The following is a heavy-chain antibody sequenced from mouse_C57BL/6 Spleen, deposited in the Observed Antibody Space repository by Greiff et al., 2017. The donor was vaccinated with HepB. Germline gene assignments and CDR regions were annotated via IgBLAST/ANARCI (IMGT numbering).Heavy chain of an antibody. CDR3: ARSSYSNYDAMDY. V-gene: IGHV1-64*01. CDR1: GYTFTSYW. D-gene: IGHD2-5*01. Sequence: QVQLQQSGAELVKPGASVKLSCKASGYTFTSYWMHWVKQRPGQGLEWIGMIHPNSGSTNYNEKFKSKATLTVDKSSSTAYMQLSSLTSEDSAVYYCARSSYSNYDAMDYWGQGTSVTVSS. J-gene: IGHJ4*01. CDR2: IHPNSGST.